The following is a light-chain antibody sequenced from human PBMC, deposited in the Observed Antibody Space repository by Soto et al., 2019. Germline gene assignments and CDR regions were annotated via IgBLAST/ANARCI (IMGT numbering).Light chain of an antibody. CDR3: GSAAVSNIV. V-gene: IGLV2-8*01. CDR2: DVA. J-gene: IGLJ2*01. CDR1: SSDVGGYNY. Sequence: QSALTQPPSASGSPGQSVTISCTGTSSDVGGYNYVSWYQQHAGKAPKLMIYDVAKRPSGVPDRFSGSKTANTASLTVSGLQAEDEPDYSCGSAAVSNIVFGGGTKMTVL.